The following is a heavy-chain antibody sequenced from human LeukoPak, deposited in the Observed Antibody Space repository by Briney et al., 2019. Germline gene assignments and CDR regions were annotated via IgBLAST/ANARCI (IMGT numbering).Heavy chain of an antibody. Sequence: EASVKVSCKASGGTFSSYAISWVRQAPGQGLEWMGWISAYNGNTNYAQKLQGRVTMTTDTSTSTAYMELRSLRSDDTAVYYCARVPSYSSGWHQTDYWGQGTLVTVSS. V-gene: IGHV1-18*01. CDR2: ISAYNGNT. J-gene: IGHJ4*02. CDR1: GGTFSSYA. CDR3: ARVPSYSSGWHQTDY. D-gene: IGHD6-19*01.